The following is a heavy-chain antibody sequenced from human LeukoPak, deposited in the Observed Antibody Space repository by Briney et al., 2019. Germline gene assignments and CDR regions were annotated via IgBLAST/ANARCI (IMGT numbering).Heavy chain of an antibody. CDR3: ARMGIVVVAATPSLFDP. D-gene: IGHD2-15*01. CDR2: IYHSGST. V-gene: IGHV4-39*07. Sequence: PSETLSLTCTVSGGSIRSGSHYWGWIRQPPGKGLEWIGSIYHSGSTYYNPSLKSRVTISVDTSKNQFSLKLSSVTAADTAVYYCARMGIVVVAATPSLFDPWGQGTLVTVSS. CDR1: GGSIRSGSHY. J-gene: IGHJ5*02.